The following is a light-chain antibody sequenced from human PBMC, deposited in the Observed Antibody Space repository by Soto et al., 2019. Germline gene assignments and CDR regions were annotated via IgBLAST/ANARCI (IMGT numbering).Light chain of an antibody. V-gene: IGKV4-1*01. CDR2: WAS. CDR1: QSILHSPNNKDA. J-gene: IGKJ1*01. CDR3: QQFYTTPT. Sequence: DIVMTQSPDSLAVSLGERATINCKSSQSILHSPNNKDALTWYQQKPGQPPKLLINWASTRESGVPDRFRGAGSGTDFTLTISSLQAEDVAVYYCQQFYTTPTFGQGTRVEIK.